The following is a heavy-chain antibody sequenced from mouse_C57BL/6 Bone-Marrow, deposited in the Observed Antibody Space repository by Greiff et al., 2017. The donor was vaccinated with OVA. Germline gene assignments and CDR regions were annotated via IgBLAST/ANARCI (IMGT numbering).Heavy chain of an antibody. V-gene: IGHV1-81*01. D-gene: IGHD6-1*01. CDR2: IYPRSGNT. CDR1: GYTFTSYG. J-gene: IGHJ2*01. Sequence: QVQLQQSGAELARPGASVKLSCKASGYTFTSYGISWVKQRTGQGLEWIGEIYPRSGNTYYNEKFKGKATITADTSSNTAYLQLSSLTSEDTAIYYCARKPRDYWGQGTTLTVSS. CDR3: ARKPRDY.